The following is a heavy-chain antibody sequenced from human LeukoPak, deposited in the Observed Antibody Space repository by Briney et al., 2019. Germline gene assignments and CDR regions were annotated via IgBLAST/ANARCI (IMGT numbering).Heavy chain of an antibody. Sequence: SETLSLTCTVSGGSISSSSYYWGWIRQPPGKGLEWIGSIYYSGSTYYNPSLKSRVTISVDTSKNQFSLKLSSVTAADTAVYYCARDEVRGAHDYWGQGTLVTVSS. D-gene: IGHD3-10*01. CDR3: ARDEVRGAHDY. CDR1: GGSISSSSYY. J-gene: IGHJ4*02. CDR2: IYYSGST. V-gene: IGHV4-39*02.